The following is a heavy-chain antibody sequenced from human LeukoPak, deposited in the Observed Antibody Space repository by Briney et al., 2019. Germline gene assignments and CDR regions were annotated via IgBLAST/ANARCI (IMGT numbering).Heavy chain of an antibody. J-gene: IGHJ3*01. CDR2: IFPDDSDT. CDR3: ARPQTGAGDAFDL. V-gene: IGHV5-51*01. CDR1: GYIFTNYW. Sequence: GESLKISCEASGYIFTNYWIAWVRPMPGKGLECIGIIFPDDSDTRYSPSFRGQVTISVDKSISTTFLQWNILKASDTAIYFCARPQTGAGDAFDLWGQGTLVTVSS. D-gene: IGHD3-10*01.